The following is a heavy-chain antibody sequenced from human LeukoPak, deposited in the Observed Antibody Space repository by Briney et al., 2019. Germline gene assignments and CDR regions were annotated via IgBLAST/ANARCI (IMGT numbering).Heavy chain of an antibody. D-gene: IGHD5-24*01. V-gene: IGHV3-74*01. J-gene: IGHJ4*02. CDR2: INSDGSST. CDR3: AKDMGDGYNNFDY. Sequence: GGSLRLSCAASGFTFSSYWMHWVRQAPGKGLVWVSRINSDGSSTSYADSVKGRFTISRDNAKNSLYLQMNSLRAEDTALYYCAKDMGDGYNNFDYWGQGTLVTVSS. CDR1: GFTFSSYW.